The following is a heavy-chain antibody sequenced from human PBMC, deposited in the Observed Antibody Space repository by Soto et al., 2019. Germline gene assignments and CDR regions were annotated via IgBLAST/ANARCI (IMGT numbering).Heavy chain of an antibody. D-gene: IGHD1-7*01. J-gene: IGHJ6*03. CDR1: GYTFTSYY. CDR3: ARDVVQWAEDCNYFHLSSRYYYYMDV. V-gene: IGHV1-46*03. CDR2: INPSGGST. Sequence: EASVKVSCKASGYTFTSYYMHWVRQAPGQGLEWMGIINPSGGSTSYAQKFQGRVTMTRDTSTSTVYMELSSLRSEDTAVYYCARDVVQWAEDCNYFHLSSRYYYYMDVCGKGTTVIVSS.